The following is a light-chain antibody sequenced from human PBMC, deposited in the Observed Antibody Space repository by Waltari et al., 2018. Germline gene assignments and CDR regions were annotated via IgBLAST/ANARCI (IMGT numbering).Light chain of an antibody. J-gene: IGKJ1*01. CDR2: HAS. CDR1: QSIGTC. CDR3: QQYNTHL. V-gene: IGKV1-5*01. Sequence: DIQMTQSPSTLSASVGDRVTITCRASQSIGTCFAWYQQKPGKAPKLLIYHASSLESGVSSRFSGSGSGTEFTLTITSLQPDDFATYYCQQYNTHLFGQGTKVELK.